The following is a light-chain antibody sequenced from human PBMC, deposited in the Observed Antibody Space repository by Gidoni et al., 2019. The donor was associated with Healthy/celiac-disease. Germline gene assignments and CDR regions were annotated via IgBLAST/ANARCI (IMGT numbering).Light chain of an antibody. J-gene: IGKJ2*04. CDR3: QQYGSAPGCS. Sequence: EIVLPQSPGTLSLSPGERATLSCRASQSVSSSYLAWYQQKPGQAPRLLIYGASSRATGIPDRFSGSGSGTDFTLTISRLEPEDFAVYYCQQYGSAPGCSFGQGTKLEIK. CDR1: QSVSSSY. CDR2: GAS. V-gene: IGKV3-20*01.